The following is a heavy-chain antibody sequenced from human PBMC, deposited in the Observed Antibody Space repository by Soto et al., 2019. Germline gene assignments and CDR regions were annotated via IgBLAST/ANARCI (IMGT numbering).Heavy chain of an antibody. Sequence: QAPLLQSGGELKKSGASVKVSCKASGYTFNTYGISWVRQAPGQGLEWMAWISIHNGNTKFAQKFQGRVTLTTDTXTXXANMELRSLRSDDTAGYYFARMTTVDSSHYYMDVWGKGTTVNVSS. CDR2: ISIHNGNT. CDR1: GYTFNTYG. D-gene: IGHD4-4*01. J-gene: IGHJ6*03. CDR3: ARMTTVDSSHYYMDV. V-gene: IGHV1-18*04.